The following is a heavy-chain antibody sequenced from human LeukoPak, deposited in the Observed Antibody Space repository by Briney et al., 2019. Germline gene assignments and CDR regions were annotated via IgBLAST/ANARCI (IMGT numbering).Heavy chain of an antibody. V-gene: IGHV1-24*01. D-gene: IGHD1-26*01. J-gene: IGHJ4*02. Sequence: ASVKVSCKVSGYTLTELSMHWVRQAPGKGLEWMGGFDPEDGETIYAQKFQGRVTMTEDTSTDTAYMELSSLRSEGTAVYYCATPGSYLDPYFDYWGQGTLVTVSS. CDR1: GYTLTELS. CDR3: ATPGSYLDPYFDY. CDR2: FDPEDGET.